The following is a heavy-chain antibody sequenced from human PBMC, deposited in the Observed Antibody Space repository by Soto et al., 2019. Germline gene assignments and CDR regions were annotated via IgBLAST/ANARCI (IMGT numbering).Heavy chain of an antibody. D-gene: IGHD3-10*01. J-gene: IGHJ3*01. V-gene: IGHV6-1*01. CDR3: ARGNALDV. Sequence: SQTLSLTCAIPGGSVSSDITSWYCIRQSPSRGLEWLRRTYYRSKWFHDYAEYVKSRITINPDTSKNQFSLELNSMTPEHTAVYYCARGNALDVWGQGTVVTVS. CDR1: GGSVSSDITS. CDR2: TYYRSKWFH.